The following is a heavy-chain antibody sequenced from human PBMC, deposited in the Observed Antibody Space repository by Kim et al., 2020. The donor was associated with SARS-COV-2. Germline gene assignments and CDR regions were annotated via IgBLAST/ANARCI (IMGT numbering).Heavy chain of an antibody. V-gene: IGHV3-33*01. D-gene: IGHD3-3*01. CDR1: GFTFSSYG. CDR3: ATLYYDFWSGTSSLVRDYYYYMDV. J-gene: IGHJ6*03. Sequence: GGSLRLSCAASGFTFSSYGMHWVRQAPGKGLEWVAVIWYDGSNKYYADSVKGRFTISRDNSKNTLYLQMNSLRAEDTAVYYCATLYYDFWSGTSSLVRDYYYYMDVWGKGTTVTVSS. CDR2: IWYDGSNK.